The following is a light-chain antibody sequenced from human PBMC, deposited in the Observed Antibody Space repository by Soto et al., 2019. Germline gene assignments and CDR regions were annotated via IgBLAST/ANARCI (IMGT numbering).Light chain of an antibody. V-gene: IGLV2-14*03. CDR1: SSDVGGYNF. CDR3: CSYTSSSTHV. Sequence: QSALTQPASVSGSPGQSITISCTGTSSDVGGYNFVSWYQQHPGKVPKLMIFDVNRRPSGVSDRFSGSKSGNTASLTISGLEAEDEGDYYCCSYTSSSTHVFGSGTKLTVL. CDR2: DVN. J-gene: IGLJ1*01.